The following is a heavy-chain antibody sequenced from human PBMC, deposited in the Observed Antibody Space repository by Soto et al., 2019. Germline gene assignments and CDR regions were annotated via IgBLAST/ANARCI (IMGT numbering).Heavy chain of an antibody. V-gene: IGHV4-31*03. D-gene: IGHD3-22*01. CDR3: AREGDSSGYSWGY. J-gene: IGHJ4*02. Sequence: QVQLQESGPGLVKPSQTLSLTCTVSGGSISSGGYYWSWIRQHPGKGLEWIGYIYYSGSTYYNPSLRSRVTISVDTSKNQVSVKLSSVSAADRGVSYCAREGDSSGYSWGYWGQGTLVTVSS. CDR1: GGSISSGGYY. CDR2: IYYSGST.